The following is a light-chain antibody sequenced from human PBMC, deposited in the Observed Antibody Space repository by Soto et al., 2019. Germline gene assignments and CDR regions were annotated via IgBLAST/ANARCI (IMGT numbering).Light chain of an antibody. CDR2: DAS. Sequence: EIVLTQSPVALSLSPGERATLSCRASQSVSSTLLTWYQQKPGQAPRLLIYDASNRATGIPARFSGSGSGTDFTLTISSLEPEDFAVYYCQQGSNWPPGLTFGGGTKVDIK. CDR1: QSVSSTL. CDR3: QQGSNWPPGLT. J-gene: IGKJ4*01. V-gene: IGKV3-11*01.